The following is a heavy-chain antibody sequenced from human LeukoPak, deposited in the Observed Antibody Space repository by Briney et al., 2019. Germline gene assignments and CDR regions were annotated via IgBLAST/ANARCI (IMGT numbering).Heavy chain of an antibody. CDR3: ARGGGRYSVDY. CDR1: GYTFIDYY. CDR2: ISPNSGGT. Sequence: ASVKVSCKASGYTFIDYYMHWVRQAPGQGLEWIGWISPNSGGTKYVQKFQGRVTMTRDASITTVYMELSGLSFDDTAVYYCARGGGRYSVDYWGQGTLVIVSS. V-gene: IGHV1-2*02. D-gene: IGHD1-26*01. J-gene: IGHJ4*02.